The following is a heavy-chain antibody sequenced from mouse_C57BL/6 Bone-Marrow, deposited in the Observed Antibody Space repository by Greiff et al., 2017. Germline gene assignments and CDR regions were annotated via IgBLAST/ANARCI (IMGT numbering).Heavy chain of an antibody. CDR3: TREDED. CDR1: GYTFTDYE. CDR2: IDPDTGGT. J-gene: IGHJ3*01. V-gene: IGHV1-15*01. Sequence: VKLMESGAELVRPGASVTLSCKASGYTFTDYEMHWVKQTPVHGLEWIGAIDPDTGGTAYNQKFKGKAILTADKSSSTAYMELRSLTSEDSAVYYCTREDEDWGQGTLVTVSA.